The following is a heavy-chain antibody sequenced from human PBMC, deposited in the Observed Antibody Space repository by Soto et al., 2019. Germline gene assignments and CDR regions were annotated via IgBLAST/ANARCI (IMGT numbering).Heavy chain of an antibody. D-gene: IGHD5-12*01. V-gene: IGHV3-11*01. CDR1: GFIFTDYS. J-gene: IGHJ4*02. CDR2: ITKGGETT. CDR3: ARDPQRRDGYNFDS. Sequence: QVQLVESGGGLVEPGGSLRPSCAASGFIFTDYSLSWIRQAPGKGLEWVSYITKGGETTQHADSVKGRFTISRDNAKKVLFLQMNSLRAEDTAVYYCARDPQRRDGYNFDSWGRGTLVTVSS.